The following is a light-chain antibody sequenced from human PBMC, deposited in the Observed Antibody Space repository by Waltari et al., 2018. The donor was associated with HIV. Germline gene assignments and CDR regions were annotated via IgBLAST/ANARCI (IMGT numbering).Light chain of an antibody. CDR3: YSAADNIGV. CDR2: KDS. CDR1: VVAKKY. Sequence: SYELTQPSSVSVSPGQTARITCTGDVVAKKYARWFQQKPGQAPVLVIYKDSERPSGLPERFSGSSSGTTVTLTISGAQVEDEADYYCYSAADNIGVFGGGTKLTVL. V-gene: IGLV3-27*01. J-gene: IGLJ3*02.